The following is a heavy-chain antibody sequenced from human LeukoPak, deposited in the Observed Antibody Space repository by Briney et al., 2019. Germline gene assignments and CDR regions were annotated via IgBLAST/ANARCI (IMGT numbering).Heavy chain of an antibody. CDR1: GYTFTSYG. J-gene: IGHJ4*02. D-gene: IGHD5/OR15-5a*01. CDR3: ARVPTWTTVSVFYFDS. Sequence: ASVKVSCKASGYTFTSYGISWVRQAPGQGLEWMGWISAYNGNTNYEQKLQGRVTMTTDTSTSTAYMELRSLRSDDTAVYYCARVPTWTTVSVFYFDSWGQGTLVTVPS. V-gene: IGHV1-18*01. CDR2: ISAYNGNT.